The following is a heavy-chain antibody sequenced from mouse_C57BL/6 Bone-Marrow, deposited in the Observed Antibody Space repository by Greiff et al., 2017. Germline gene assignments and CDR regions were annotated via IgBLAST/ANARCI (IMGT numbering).Heavy chain of an antibody. Sequence: EVQLQESGPGLVKPSQSLSLTCSVTGYSITSGYYWNWIRQFPGNKLEWMGYISYDGSNNYNPSLKNRISITRDTSKNQFFLKLNSVTTEATATYYCARGGLRAYWGQGTLVTVSA. V-gene: IGHV3-6*01. CDR2: ISYDGSN. CDR1: GYSITSGYY. CDR3: ARGGLRAY. J-gene: IGHJ3*01. D-gene: IGHD2-4*01.